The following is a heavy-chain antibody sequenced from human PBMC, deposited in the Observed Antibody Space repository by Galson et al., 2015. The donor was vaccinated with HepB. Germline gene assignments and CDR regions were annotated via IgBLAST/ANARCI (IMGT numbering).Heavy chain of an antibody. V-gene: IGHV1-69*13. Sequence: SVKVSCKASGGTFSSYAISWVRQASGQGLEWMGGIIPIFGTAKYAQKFQGRVTITADESTSTTYMELSGLRSEDTAVYFCARLGYCSGGSCAWNWGQGTLVTVSS. CDR1: GGTFSSYA. CDR2: IIPIFGTA. J-gene: IGHJ4*02. CDR3: ARLGYCSGGSCAWN. D-gene: IGHD2-15*01.